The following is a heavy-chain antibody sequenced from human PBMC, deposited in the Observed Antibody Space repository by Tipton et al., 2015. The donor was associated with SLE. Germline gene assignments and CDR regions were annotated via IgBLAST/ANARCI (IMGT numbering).Heavy chain of an antibody. D-gene: IGHD6-13*01. CDR3: ARDRLWRYSSNSDAFDI. V-gene: IGHV4-4*07. Sequence: TLSLTCSVSGGSISSYYWSWIRQPAGKGLEWIGRIHISGNTNYNPSLKSRVTMSVDTSKTQFSLRLTSVTAAATAVYYCARDRLWRYSSNSDAFDIWGQGTMVTVSS. CDR1: GGSISSYY. J-gene: IGHJ3*02. CDR2: IHISGNT.